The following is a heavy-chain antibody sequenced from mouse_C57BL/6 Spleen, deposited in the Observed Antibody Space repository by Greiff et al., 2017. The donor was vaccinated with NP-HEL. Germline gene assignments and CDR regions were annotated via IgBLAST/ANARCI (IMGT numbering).Heavy chain of an antibody. Sequence: EVQGVESGGGLVKPGGSLKLSCAASGFTFSSYAMSWVRQTPEKRLEWVATISDGGSYTYYPDNVKGRFTISRDNAKNNLYLQMSHLKSEDTAMYYCATYYSNPYYFDYWGQGTTLTVSS. V-gene: IGHV5-4*01. CDR3: ATYYSNPYYFDY. CDR2: ISDGGSYT. J-gene: IGHJ2*01. CDR1: GFTFSSYA. D-gene: IGHD2-5*01.